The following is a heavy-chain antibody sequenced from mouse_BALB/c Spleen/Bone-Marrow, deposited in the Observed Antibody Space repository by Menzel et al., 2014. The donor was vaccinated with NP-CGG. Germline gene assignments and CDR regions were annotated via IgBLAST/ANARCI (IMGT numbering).Heavy chain of an antibody. J-gene: IGHJ1*01. CDR3: ARRRTFITSVVDYFDF. V-gene: IGHV1-82*01. CDR2: IYPGDGNT. D-gene: IGHD1-1*02. Sequence: QVQLKQSGPELVKPGASVKISCRASGYVFSSSWMNWVKQRPGQGLEWIGRIYPGDGNTNYNGKFKGKATLTADTSSSTAYMQISSLTSVDSAVYFCARRRTFITSVVDYFDFWGAGTTVTVSS. CDR1: GYVFSSSW.